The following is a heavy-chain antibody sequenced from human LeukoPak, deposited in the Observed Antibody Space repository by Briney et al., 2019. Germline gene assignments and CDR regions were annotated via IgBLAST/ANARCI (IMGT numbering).Heavy chain of an antibody. D-gene: IGHD3-16*01. CDR3: AKVGGQPRDYYYYMDV. J-gene: IGHJ6*03. Sequence: GGSLRRSCGASGLTFSNYGMHWVRQAPGKGLEGVAGIWYDGSSKNYADSVKGRFTISRDNSKNTLYLQMNSLRVEDTSVYHCAKVGGQPRDYYYYMDVWGKGTTVTVSS. CDR2: IWYDGSSK. CDR1: GLTFSNYG. V-gene: IGHV3-33*03.